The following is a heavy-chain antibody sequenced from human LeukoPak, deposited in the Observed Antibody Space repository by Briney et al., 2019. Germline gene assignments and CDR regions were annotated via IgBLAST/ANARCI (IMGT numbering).Heavy chain of an antibody. D-gene: IGHD1-26*01. CDR2: ISYDGSNK. CDR3: ARGIVGADLYYYYGMDV. V-gene: IGHV3-30-3*01. J-gene: IGHJ6*02. CDR1: GFTFSSYA. Sequence: GGSLRLSCAASGFTFSSYAMHWVRQAPGKGLEWVAVISYDGSNKYYADSVKGRFTISRDNSKNTLYLQMNSLRAEDTAVYYCARGIVGADLYYYYGMDVWGQGTTVTVSS.